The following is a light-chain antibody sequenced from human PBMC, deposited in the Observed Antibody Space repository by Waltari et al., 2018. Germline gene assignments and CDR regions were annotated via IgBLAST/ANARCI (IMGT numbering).Light chain of an antibody. CDR2: DAA. V-gene: IGKV3-20*01. J-gene: IGKJ1*01. CDR1: QSISKY. Sequence: EIMLTQSPGTLSLSPGERATLSCRASQSISKYLAWYQQKPGQAPRLLIYDAASRATGIPDRFGGSGSGTDFSLTISRPEPEDSAVYYCQKYGTLPATFGQGTKVEIK. CDR3: QKYGTLPAT.